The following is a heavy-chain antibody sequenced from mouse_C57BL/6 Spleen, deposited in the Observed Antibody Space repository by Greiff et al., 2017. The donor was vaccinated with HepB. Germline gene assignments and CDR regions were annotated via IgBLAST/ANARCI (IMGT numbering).Heavy chain of an antibody. J-gene: IGHJ2*01. V-gene: IGHV1-64*01. D-gene: IGHD2-4*01. Sequence: VQLQQPGAELVKPGASVKLSCKASGYTFTSYWMHWVKQRPGQGLEWIGMIHPNSGSTNYNEKFKSKATLTVDKSSSTAYMQLSSLTSEDSAVYYCARDYDYDGGDYWGQGTTLTVSS. CDR2: IHPNSGST. CDR3: ARDYDYDGGDY. CDR1: GYTFTSYW.